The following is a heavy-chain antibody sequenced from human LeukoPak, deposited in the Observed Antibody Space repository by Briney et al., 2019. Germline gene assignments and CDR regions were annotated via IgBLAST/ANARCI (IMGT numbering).Heavy chain of an antibody. J-gene: IGHJ6*02. CDR1: GYTFTSYY. V-gene: IGHV1-46*01. D-gene: IGHD3-22*01. Sequence: ASVTVSCKASGYTFTSYYMHWVRQAPGQGLEWMGIINPSGGSTSYAQKFQGRVTMTRDTSTSTVYMELSSLRSEDTAVYYCARDDYYDSSGYYFHYYHYYGMDVWGQGTTVTVSS. CDR2: INPSGGST. CDR3: ARDDYYDSSGYYFHYYHYYGMDV.